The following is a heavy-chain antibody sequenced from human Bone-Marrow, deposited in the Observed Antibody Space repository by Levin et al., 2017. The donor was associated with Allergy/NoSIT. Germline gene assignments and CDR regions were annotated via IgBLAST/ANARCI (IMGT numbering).Heavy chain of an antibody. J-gene: IGHJ4*02. CDR2: IPYDGSNG. Sequence: GGSLRLSFAASGFTFRSYAMHWVRQAPGKGLEWVALIPYDGSNGYYADSVKGRFTISRDNSKNTVYLQMSSLRTEDTAVYYCARDRGTKLWCLDYWGQGALVTVSS. CDR1: GFTFRSYA. V-gene: IGHV3-30-3*01. CDR3: ARDRGTKLWCLDY. D-gene: IGHD4/OR15-4a*01.